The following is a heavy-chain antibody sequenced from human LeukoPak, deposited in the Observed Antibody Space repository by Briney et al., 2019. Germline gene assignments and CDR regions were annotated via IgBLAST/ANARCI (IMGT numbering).Heavy chain of an antibody. CDR2: ISSSGSTI. CDR3: ARDATPGYFDY. CDR1: GFTFSSYE. V-gene: IGHV3-48*03. J-gene: IGHJ4*02. Sequence: PRGSLRLSCAASGFTFSSYEMNWVRQAPGKGLEWVSYISSSGSTIYYADSVKGRFTISRDNAKNSLYLQMNSLRAEDTAVYYCARDATPGYFDYWGQGTLVTVSS.